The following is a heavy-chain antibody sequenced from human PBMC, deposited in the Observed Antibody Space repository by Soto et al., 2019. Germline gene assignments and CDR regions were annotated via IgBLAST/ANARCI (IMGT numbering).Heavy chain of an antibody. CDR3: ARLQTAVPHY. CDR2: IYYSGNT. D-gene: IGHD6-13*01. CDR1: GGSISSNSHY. Sequence: PSETLSLTCTVSGGSISSNSHYWGWIRQPPGKGLEWIGSIYYSGNTYYNSSLKSRVTMSVDTSKNQFSLKLTSVAAADTATYFCARLQTAVPHYWGQGILVTVSS. J-gene: IGHJ4*02. V-gene: IGHV4-39*01.